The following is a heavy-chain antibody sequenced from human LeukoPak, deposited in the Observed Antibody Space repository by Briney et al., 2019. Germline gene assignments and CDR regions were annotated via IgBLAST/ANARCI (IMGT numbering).Heavy chain of an antibody. J-gene: IGHJ4*02. CDR1: GGSISSSSYY. Sequence: SETLSLTCTVSGGSISSSSYYLGWIRQPPGKGLEWIGSIYYSGSTYYNPSLKSRVTISVDTSKDQFSLKLSSVTAADTAVYYCTGNGYYSLEYWGQGTLVTVSS. V-gene: IGHV4-39*07. CDR3: TGNGYYSLEY. D-gene: IGHD3-3*01. CDR2: IYYSGST.